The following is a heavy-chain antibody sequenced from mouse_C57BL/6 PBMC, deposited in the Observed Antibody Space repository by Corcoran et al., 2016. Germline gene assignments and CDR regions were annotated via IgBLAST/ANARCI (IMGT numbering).Heavy chain of an antibody. D-gene: IGHD1-1*01. CDR1: GYTFTDYY. V-gene: IGHV1-75*01. J-gene: IGHJ1*03. CDR2: IFPGSGST. CDR3: ARLAYYGSSHWYFDV. Sequence: VQLQQSGPELVKPGASVKISCKASGYTFTDYYINWVKQRPGQGLEWIGWIFPGSGSTYYNEKFKGKATLTVDKSSSTAYMLLSSLTSEDSAVYFCARLAYYGSSHWYFDVWGTGTTVTVSS.